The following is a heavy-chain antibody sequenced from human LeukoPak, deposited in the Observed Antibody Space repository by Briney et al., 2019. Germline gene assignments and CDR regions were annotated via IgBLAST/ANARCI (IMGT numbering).Heavy chain of an antibody. J-gene: IGHJ1*01. CDR2: LSGDGGST. D-gene: IGHD2-21*02. V-gene: IGHV3-43*02. CDR1: GFTFDDYA. Sequence: GGSLRLSCAASGFTFDDYAMHWVRQAPGKGLEWVSLLSGDGGSTYYADSVKGRFTISRDNAGNSLYLQMNSLRAEDTAVYYCARVSGVVTAPEYFQHWGQGTLVTVSS. CDR3: ARVSGVVTAPEYFQH.